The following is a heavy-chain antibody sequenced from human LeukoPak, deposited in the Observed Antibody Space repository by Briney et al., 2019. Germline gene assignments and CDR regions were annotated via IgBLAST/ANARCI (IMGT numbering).Heavy chain of an antibody. CDR2: INHSGST. CDR1: GGSFSGYY. V-gene: IGHV4-34*01. CDR3: ATRYYYCYGMDV. J-gene: IGHJ6*02. Sequence: SETLSLTCAVYGGSFSGYYWSWIRQPPGKGLEWIGEINHSGSTNYNPSLKSRATISVDTSKNQFSLKLSSVTAADTAVYYCATRYYYCYGMDVWGQGTTVTISS.